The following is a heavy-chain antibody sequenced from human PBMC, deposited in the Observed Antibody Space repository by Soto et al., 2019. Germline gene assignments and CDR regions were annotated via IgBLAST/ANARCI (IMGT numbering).Heavy chain of an antibody. CDR3: ARDAPGYGPFDY. D-gene: IGHD1-1*01. CDR2: IWYDGSNK. CDR1: GFTFSSYG. J-gene: IGHJ4*02. V-gene: IGHV3-33*01. Sequence: VGSLRLSCAASGFTFSSYGMHWVRQAPGKGLEWVAVIWYDGSNKYYADSVKGRFTISRDNSKNTLYLQMNSLRAEDTAVYYCARDAPGYGPFDYWGQGTLVTVS.